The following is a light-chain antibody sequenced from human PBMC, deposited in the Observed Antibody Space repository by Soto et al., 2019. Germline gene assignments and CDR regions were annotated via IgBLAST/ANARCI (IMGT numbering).Light chain of an antibody. J-gene: IGKJ5*01. V-gene: IGKV1-12*01. CDR3: QQYNTWPIT. CDR2: AAS. CDR1: QGISSW. Sequence: DIQMTQSPSSVSASVGDRVTITCRASQGISSWLAWYQQKPGKAPKLLIYAASSLQSGVPSRFSGSESGTEFTLTISSLQSEDFAIYYCQQYNTWPITFGQGTRLEIK.